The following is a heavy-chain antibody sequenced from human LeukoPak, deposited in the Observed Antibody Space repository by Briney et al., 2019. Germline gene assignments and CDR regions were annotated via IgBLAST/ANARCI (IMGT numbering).Heavy chain of an antibody. CDR3: AGSRAAAGTGPLGPPNH. Sequence: GGSLRLSCAASGFTFSSYNMNWVRQAPGKGLEWVSYISSSSSTIYYADSVKGRFTISRDNAKNSLYLQMNSLRAEDTAVYYCAGSRAAAGTGPLGPPNHWGQGTLVTVSS. CDR1: GFTFSSYN. J-gene: IGHJ5*02. D-gene: IGHD6-13*01. CDR2: ISSSSSTI. V-gene: IGHV3-48*01.